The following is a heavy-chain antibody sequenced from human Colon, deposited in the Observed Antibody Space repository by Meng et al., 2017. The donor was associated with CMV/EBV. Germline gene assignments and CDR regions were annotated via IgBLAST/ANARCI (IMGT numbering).Heavy chain of an antibody. CDR1: GFTFSSYE. Sequence: GESLKISCAASGFTFSSYEMSWVRQFPGKGLEWVSYISSRGDSKQYADSVKGRFTISRDNSKNTLYLQMNSLRAEDTAVYYCAKDYYRYFDYWGQGTLVTVSS. CDR2: ISSRGDSK. D-gene: IGHD3-10*01. CDR3: AKDYYRYFDY. J-gene: IGHJ4*02. V-gene: IGHV3-48*03.